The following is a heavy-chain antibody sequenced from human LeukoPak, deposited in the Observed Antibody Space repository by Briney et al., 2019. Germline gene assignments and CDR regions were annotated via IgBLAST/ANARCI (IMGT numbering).Heavy chain of an antibody. Sequence: ASVKVSCKASGGTFSSYAISWVRQAPGQGLEWMGGIIPIFGTANYAQKFQGRVTMTEDTSTDTAYMELISLTSEDTAVYYCATDRGFWGQGTLVTVSS. V-gene: IGHV1-69*06. CDR1: GGTFSSYA. CDR3: ATDRGF. CDR2: IIPIFGTA. J-gene: IGHJ1*01. D-gene: IGHD3-10*01.